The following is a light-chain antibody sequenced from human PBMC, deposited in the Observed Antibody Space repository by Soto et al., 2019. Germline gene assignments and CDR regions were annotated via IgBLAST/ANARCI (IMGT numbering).Light chain of an antibody. CDR3: QSADSSGTVV. CDR1: ALPKQY. Sequence: SYELTQPPSLSGSPGQTARITCSGAALPKQYAYWYQQKPGQAPVLVIYKDSERPSGIPERFSGSSSGTTVTLTISGVQAEDEADYYCQSADSSGTVVFGGGTQLTVL. J-gene: IGLJ2*01. CDR2: KDS. V-gene: IGLV3-25*03.